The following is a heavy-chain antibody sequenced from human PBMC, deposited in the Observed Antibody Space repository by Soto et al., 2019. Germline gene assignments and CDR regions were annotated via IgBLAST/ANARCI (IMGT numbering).Heavy chain of an antibody. J-gene: IGHJ6*02. CDR3: ASNEGYCISTSCYVAKKLYYYYGMDV. D-gene: IGHD2-2*01. V-gene: IGHV1-69*13. CDR2: IIPIFGTA. Sequence: GASVKVSFKASGGTFSSYAISWVRQAPGQGLEWMGGIIPIFGTANYAQKFQGRVTITADESTSTAYMELSSLRSEDTAVYYCASNEGYCISTSCYVAKKLYYYYGMDVWGQGTTVTVSS. CDR1: GGTFSSYA.